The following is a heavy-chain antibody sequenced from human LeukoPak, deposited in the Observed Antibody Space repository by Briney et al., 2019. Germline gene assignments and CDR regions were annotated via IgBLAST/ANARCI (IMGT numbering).Heavy chain of an antibody. J-gene: IGHJ4*02. CDR2: IIPMFGRT. D-gene: IGHD3-22*01. Sequence: SVRVSCKTSGGTLSTSAINWVRQAPGQGLEWMGGIIPMFGRTNYGQKFQGRVTITTGESTSTAYMELRGLRSEDTAVYYCARNPRYYSDTSAYYPFDYWGQGTLVTVSS. V-gene: IGHV1-69*05. CDR3: ARNPRYYSDTSAYYPFDY. CDR1: GGTLSTSA.